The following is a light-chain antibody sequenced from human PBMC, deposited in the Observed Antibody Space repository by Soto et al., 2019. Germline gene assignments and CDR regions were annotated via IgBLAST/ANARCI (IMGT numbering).Light chain of an antibody. Sequence: EIVLTQSPGTLSLSPGERATLSCRASQSVSSSSLAWYRQKPGQAPRLLIYGASSRATGIPDRFSGSGSGTDFTLTVSRLEPEDFAVYYCQQYSDSVGTFGQGTKVDIK. CDR3: QQYSDSVGT. V-gene: IGKV3-20*01. CDR1: QSVSSSS. CDR2: GAS. J-gene: IGKJ1*01.